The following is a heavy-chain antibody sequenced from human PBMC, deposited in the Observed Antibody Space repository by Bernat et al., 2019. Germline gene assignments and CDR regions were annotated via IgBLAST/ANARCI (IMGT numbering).Heavy chain of an antibody. V-gene: IGHV3-74*01. J-gene: IGHJ3*01. CDR3: ARDLAYYYDSSATPGL. D-gene: IGHD3-22*01. CDR2: INSDGSST. Sequence: EVQLVESGGGLVQPGGSPRLSCAASGFTFSSYRMHWVRQAPGKGLVWVSRINSDGSSTSYADSVKGRFTISRDNAKNTLYLQMNSLRAEDTAVYYCARDLAYYYDSSATPGLWGQGTMVTVSS. CDR1: GFTFSSYR.